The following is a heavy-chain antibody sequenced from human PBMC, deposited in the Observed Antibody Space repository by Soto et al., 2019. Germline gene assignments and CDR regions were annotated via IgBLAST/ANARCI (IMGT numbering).Heavy chain of an antibody. CDR1: GGTFSSYT. CDR3: ASPNPHPGSGFLFDY. J-gene: IGHJ4*02. V-gene: IGHV1-69*02. D-gene: IGHD2-21*01. Sequence: QVQLVQSGAEVKKPGSSVKVSCKASGGTFSSYTISWVRQAPGQGLEWMGRIIPILGIANYAQKSQGRDTMTADKSTSTADMALSSLRSEGTAVYYGASPNPHPGSGFLFDYWGQGALVTVSS. CDR2: IIPILGIA.